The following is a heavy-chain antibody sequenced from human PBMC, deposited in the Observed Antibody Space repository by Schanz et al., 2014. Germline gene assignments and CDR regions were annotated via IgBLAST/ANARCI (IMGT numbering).Heavy chain of an antibody. D-gene: IGHD3-9*01. J-gene: IGHJ5*02. CDR2: ISVYTGNT. CDR1: GYTFTTYA. Sequence: QVHLVQSGAAVKKPGSSVRVSCKASGYTFTTYAMSWVRQAPGQGLEWVGWISVYTGNTKYGQKVQGRVTMTADTSTNTAYMELRSLRSDDAAVYYCAKAEYDILTDSYSRLDPWGQGTLVTVSS. CDR3: AKAEYDILTDSYSRLDP. V-gene: IGHV1-18*01.